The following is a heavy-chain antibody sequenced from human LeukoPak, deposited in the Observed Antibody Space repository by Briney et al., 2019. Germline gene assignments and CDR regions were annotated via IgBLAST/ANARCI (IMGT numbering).Heavy chain of an antibody. CDR2: INPNSGGT. CDR1: GCTFTDYY. J-gene: IGHJ4*02. Sequence: ASVKVSCKASGCTFTDYYMHWVRQAPGQGLEWMGWINPNSGGTSYAQKFQGRVTITRDTSISTAYMELSSLRSDDTAVYYCARNEVYWGQGTLVTVSS. V-gene: IGHV1-2*02. CDR3: ARNEVY.